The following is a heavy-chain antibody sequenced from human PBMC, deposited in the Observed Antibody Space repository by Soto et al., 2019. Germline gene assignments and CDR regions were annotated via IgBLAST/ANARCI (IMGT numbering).Heavy chain of an antibody. CDR3: AKRRGAGGHFDY. D-gene: IGHD2-15*01. CDR1: GFTFSSYA. V-gene: IGHV3-23*01. J-gene: IGHJ4*02. CDR2: VSIGGST. Sequence: LRLSCAASGFTFSSYAMGWVRQGPGKGLEWVAVVSIGGSTHYADSVRGRFTISRDNSKNTLSLQMNSLTAEDTAVYFCAKRRGAGGHFDYWGQGALVTVSS.